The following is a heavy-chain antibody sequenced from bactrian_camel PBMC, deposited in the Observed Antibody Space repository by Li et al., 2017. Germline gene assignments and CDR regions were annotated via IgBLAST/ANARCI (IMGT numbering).Heavy chain of an antibody. J-gene: IGHJ4*01. CDR3: AADPRRYCGGGYYNPNY. V-gene: IGHV3S55*01. CDR2: IDNDGGT. D-gene: IGHD2*01. CDR1: GFTSNGCG. Sequence: HVQLVESGGGSAQAGGSLRLSCTAPGFTSNGCGMAWFRQAPGKERTMVATIDNDGGTAYATSLAGRFTVSKDNAKGALDLQMDRLTPEDTAMYYCAADPRRYCGGGYYNPNYWGQGTQVTVS.